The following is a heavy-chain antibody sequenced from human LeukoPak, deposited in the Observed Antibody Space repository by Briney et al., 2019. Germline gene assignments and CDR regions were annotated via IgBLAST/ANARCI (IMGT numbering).Heavy chain of an antibody. CDR3: ARPRIYDSSGYYHYFDY. V-gene: IGHV4-34*01. CDR1: GGSFSAYY. D-gene: IGHD3-22*01. J-gene: IGHJ4*02. Sequence: PSETLSLTCAVYGGSFSAYYWSWIRQPPGKGLEWIGEINHGGSTNYNPSLKSRVTISVDTSKNRFSLKLSSVTAADTAVYYCARPRIYDSSGYYHYFDYWGQGTLVTVSS. CDR2: INHGGST.